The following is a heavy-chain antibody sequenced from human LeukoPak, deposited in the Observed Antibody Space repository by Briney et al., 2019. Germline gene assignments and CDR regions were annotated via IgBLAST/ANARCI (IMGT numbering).Heavy chain of an antibody. CDR1: GYTFTGYY. J-gene: IGHJ4*02. CDR3: ARGTGRNYYDSSGYYSPDY. Sequence: ASVKVSCKASGYTFTGYYMHWVRQAPGQGLEWMGWINPNSGGTNYAQKFQGRVTMTRDTSISTAYMELSRLRSDDTAVYYCARGTGRNYYDSSGYYSPDYWGQGTLVTVSS. V-gene: IGHV1-2*02. CDR2: INPNSGGT. D-gene: IGHD3-22*01.